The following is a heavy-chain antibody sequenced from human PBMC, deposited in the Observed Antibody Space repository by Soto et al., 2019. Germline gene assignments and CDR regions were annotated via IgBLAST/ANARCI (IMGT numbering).Heavy chain of an antibody. D-gene: IGHD6-13*01. J-gene: IGHJ6*02. CDR3: ARTAAAGKYYYGMDV. CDR2: IYPGDSDT. CDR1: GYSFTSYW. V-gene: IGHV5-51*01. Sequence: PGESLKISCKGSGYSFTSYWIGWVRQMPGKGLESMGIIYPGDSDTRYSPSFQGQVTISAGKSISTAYLQWSSLKASDTAMYYCARTAAAGKYYYGMDVWGQGTTVTVSS.